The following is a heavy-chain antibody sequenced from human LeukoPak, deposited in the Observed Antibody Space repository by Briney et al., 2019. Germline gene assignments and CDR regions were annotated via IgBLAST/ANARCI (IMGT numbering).Heavy chain of an antibody. J-gene: IGHJ5*02. V-gene: IGHV2-5*02. CDR1: GFSLTNSAVG. Sequence: SGPTLVKPTQTLTLTCTFSGFSLTNSAVGVGWIRKPPGQALEWLALIYSDDDKRYNPSLKTRLSITKDTSKNQVVLTMTNVDLVDTATYFCAHRGKYLNWFDPWGQGTMVSLSS. CDR3: AHRGKYLNWFDP. CDR2: IYSDDDK. D-gene: IGHD2/OR15-2a*01.